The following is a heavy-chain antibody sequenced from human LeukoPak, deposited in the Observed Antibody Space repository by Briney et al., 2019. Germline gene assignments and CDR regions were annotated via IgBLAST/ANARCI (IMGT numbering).Heavy chain of an antibody. CDR3: AKGSYYDSSGSFYFDY. Sequence: GGSLRLSCAVSGFTFSSYWMHWVRQAPGKGLVWVSRINSDGSSTSYADSVKGRFTISRDNAKNTLYLQMNSLRAGDTAAYYCAKGSYYDSSGSFYFDYWGQGTLVTVSS. CDR2: INSDGSST. J-gene: IGHJ4*02. D-gene: IGHD3-22*01. V-gene: IGHV3-74*01. CDR1: GFTFSSYW.